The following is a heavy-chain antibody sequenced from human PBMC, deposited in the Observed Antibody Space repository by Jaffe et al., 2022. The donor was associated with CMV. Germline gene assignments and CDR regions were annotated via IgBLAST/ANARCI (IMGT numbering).Heavy chain of an antibody. CDR1: GGSISSSNW. J-gene: IGHJ6*03. Sequence: QVQLQESGPGLVKPSGTLSLTCAVSGGSISSSNWWSWVRQPPGKGLEWIGEIYHSGSTNYNPSLKSRVTISVDKSKNQFSLKLSSVTAADTAVYYCARREVVVVPAAMYYYYYYYMDVWGKGTTVTVSS. D-gene: IGHD2-2*01. CDR2: IYHSGST. CDR3: ARREVVVVPAAMYYYYYYYMDV. V-gene: IGHV4-4*02.